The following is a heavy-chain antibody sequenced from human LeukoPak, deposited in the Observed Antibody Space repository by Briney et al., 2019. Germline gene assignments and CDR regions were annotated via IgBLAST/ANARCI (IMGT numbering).Heavy chain of an antibody. V-gene: IGHV3-23*01. Sequence: GGSLRLSCAASGFTFSSYAMSWVRQAPGKGLEWVSEISGSGDHTYYAVSVKGRFTISRDNAKNTLYLEMNSLRADDTAVYYCANGDDDYVWGSYRYPPFDYWGQGTLVTVSS. CDR3: ANGDDDYVWGSYRYPPFDY. J-gene: IGHJ4*02. CDR1: GFTFSSYA. D-gene: IGHD3-16*02. CDR2: ISGSGDHT.